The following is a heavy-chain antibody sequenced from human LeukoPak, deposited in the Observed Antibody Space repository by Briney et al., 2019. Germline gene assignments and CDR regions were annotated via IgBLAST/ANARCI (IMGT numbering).Heavy chain of an antibody. J-gene: IGHJ4*02. CDR1: GFTFSSYE. CDR3: VKFREVSGDY. Sequence: PGGSLRLSCAASGFTFSSYEMNWVRQAPGKGLEWVSYISSSGSTIYYADSVKGRFTISRDNAKNTLYLQMTSLRAEDTALYYCVKFREVSGDYWGQGTLVTVSS. V-gene: IGHV3-48*03. D-gene: IGHD1-26*01. CDR2: ISSSGSTI.